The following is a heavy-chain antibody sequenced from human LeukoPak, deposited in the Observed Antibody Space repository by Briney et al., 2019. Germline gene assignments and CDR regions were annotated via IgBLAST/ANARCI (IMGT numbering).Heavy chain of an antibody. Sequence: GGSLILSCAASGFTFSNYAMSWVRQAPGKGLEWVSGSGSGGSTYYADSVKGRFTISRDNSKNTLYLQMNSLRAEDTAVYYCAKDFWSGYYPNYWGQGTLVTVSS. CDR1: GFTFSNYA. CDR2: SGSGGST. V-gene: IGHV3-23*01. CDR3: AKDFWSGYYPNY. J-gene: IGHJ4*02. D-gene: IGHD3-3*01.